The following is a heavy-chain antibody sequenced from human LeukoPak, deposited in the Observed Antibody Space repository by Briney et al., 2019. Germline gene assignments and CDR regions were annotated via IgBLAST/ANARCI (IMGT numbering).Heavy chain of an antibody. CDR3: AHVALWLVPRDY. CDR1: GFTFSSYV. Sequence: GGSLRLSCAASGFTFSSYVMTWVRQAPGKGLEWVSSISDSGSNTYYAGSVEGRFTISRDNFKNTLYLQMNSLTAEDTAVYYCAHVALWLVPRDYWGQGTLVTVSS. J-gene: IGHJ4*02. CDR2: ISDSGSNT. D-gene: IGHD6-19*01. V-gene: IGHV3-23*01.